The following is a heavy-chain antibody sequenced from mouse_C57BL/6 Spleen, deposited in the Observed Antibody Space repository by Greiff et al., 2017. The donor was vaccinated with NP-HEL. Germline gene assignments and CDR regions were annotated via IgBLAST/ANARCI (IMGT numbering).Heavy chain of an antibody. CDR3: ARLGTTDYFDY. J-gene: IGHJ2*01. D-gene: IGHD1-1*01. Sequence: VQGVESGAELVRPGASVKLSCKASGYTFTDYYINWVKQRPGQGLEWIARIYPGSGNTYYNEKFKGKATLTAEKSSSTAYMQLSSLTYEDSAVYFCARLGTTDYFDYWGQGTTLTVSS. CDR2: IYPGSGNT. CDR1: GYTFTDYY. V-gene: IGHV1-76*01.